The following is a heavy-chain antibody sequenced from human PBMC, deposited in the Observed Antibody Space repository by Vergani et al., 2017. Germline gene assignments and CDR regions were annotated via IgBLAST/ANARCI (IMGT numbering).Heavy chain of an antibody. J-gene: IGHJ6*02. V-gene: IGHV1-18*01. CDR2: ISAYNGNT. D-gene: IGHD6-13*01. Sequence: QVQLVQSGAEVKKPGASVKVSCKASGYTFTSYGISWVRQAPGQGLEWMGWISAYNGNTNYAQKLQGRVTMTTDTSTSTAYMELRSLRSDDTAVYYCARRFYIAEYYYYYYGMDVWGQGTTVTVSS. CDR1: GYTFTSYG. CDR3: ARRFYIAEYYYYYYGMDV.